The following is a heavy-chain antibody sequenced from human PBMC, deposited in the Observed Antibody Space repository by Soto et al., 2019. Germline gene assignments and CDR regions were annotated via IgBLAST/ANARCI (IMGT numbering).Heavy chain of an antibody. J-gene: IGHJ5*02. Sequence: QVQLVESGGGVVQPGGSLRLSCAASGYTFKNYGVHWVRQAPGKGLEWLAVIWYDGSEKYYADSVKDRFIISRDNPNNILYLQMNSLRVDDTAVYYCARLFSALKHLWLDPWGQGTLVTVSS. D-gene: IGHD3-10*02. CDR1: GYTFKNYG. CDR2: IWYDGSEK. CDR3: ARLFSALKHLWLDP. V-gene: IGHV3-33*01.